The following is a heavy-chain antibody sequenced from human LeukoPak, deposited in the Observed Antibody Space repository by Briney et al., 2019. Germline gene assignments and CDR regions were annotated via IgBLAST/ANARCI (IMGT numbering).Heavy chain of an antibody. V-gene: IGHV3-53*01. CDR3: AGSRRGAPVAFDY. CDR1: GFTVSSNY. Sequence: GGSLRLSCAASGFTVSSNYMSLVRQAPGKGLEWGSVIYSGGSTYYADSVKGRFTIKRDNSTNTLYLKMSSRRADDTAVYYCAGSRRGAPVAFDYWGQRTLDTVST. D-gene: IGHD1-26*01. CDR2: IYSGGST. J-gene: IGHJ4*02.